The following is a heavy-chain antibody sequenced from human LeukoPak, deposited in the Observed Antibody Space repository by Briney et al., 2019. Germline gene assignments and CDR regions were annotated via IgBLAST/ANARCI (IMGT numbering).Heavy chain of an antibody. CDR2: IYYSGST. CDR1: GXSISSYY. D-gene: IGHD6-19*01. Sequence: SETLSLTCTVSGXSISSYYGSWIRQPPGKGQEWIGYIYYSGSTTYNPSLKSRVTISVDTSKNQFSLKLSSVTAADTAVYYCARRIWADWYFDLWGRGTLVTVSS. V-gene: IGHV4-59*08. CDR3: ARRIWADWYFDL. J-gene: IGHJ2*01.